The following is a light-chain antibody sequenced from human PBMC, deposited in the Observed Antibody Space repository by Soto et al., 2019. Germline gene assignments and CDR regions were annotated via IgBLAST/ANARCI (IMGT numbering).Light chain of an antibody. CDR3: QQYYSYPQT. CDR1: QGISSY. J-gene: IGKJ4*01. Sequence: AIRMTQSPSSLSASTGDRVTITCRASQGISSYLAWYQQKPGKAPKLLIYAASTLQSGVPSRFSGSGSGTEFTLTISCLQSEDFATYYCQQYYSYPQTFGGGTKVEIK. V-gene: IGKV1-8*01. CDR2: AAS.